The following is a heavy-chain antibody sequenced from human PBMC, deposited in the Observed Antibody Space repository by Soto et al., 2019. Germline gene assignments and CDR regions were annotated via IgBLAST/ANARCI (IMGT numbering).Heavy chain of an antibody. CDR3: ARDLYYSSGRYFDHDAFDI. CDR1: GSNFTSYG. V-gene: IGHV1-18*01. J-gene: IGHJ3*02. Sequence: QVQLVQSGADVKKPGASVKVSCKASGSNFTSYGISWVRQAPGQGLAWMGWISPHNDRTKYARRFQDRVTMTTATPTSTVYMELGSLRSDDTAVYYCARDLYYSSGRYFDHDAFDIWGQGTVVTVSS. CDR2: ISPHNDRT. D-gene: IGHD6-19*01.